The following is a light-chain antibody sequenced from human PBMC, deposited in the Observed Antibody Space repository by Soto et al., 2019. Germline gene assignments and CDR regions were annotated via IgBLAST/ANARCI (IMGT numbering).Light chain of an antibody. CDR3: QQYNNWPYT. CDR2: GAS. Sequence: EIVMTQSPATLSVSPGERATLSCRASQSVTTNLAWYQQKPGQAPRLLIYGASTRATGLPARFGGSGSGTEFTLTISSLQSEDFAIYYCQQYNNWPYTFGHGTKLEIK. CDR1: QSVTTN. V-gene: IGKV3-15*01. J-gene: IGKJ2*01.